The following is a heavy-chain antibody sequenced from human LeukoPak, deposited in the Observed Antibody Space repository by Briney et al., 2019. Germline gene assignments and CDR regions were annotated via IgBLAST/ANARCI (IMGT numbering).Heavy chain of an antibody. D-gene: IGHD2-15*01. J-gene: IGHJ1*01. CDR1: GGSLTSYY. V-gene: IGHV4-34*01. CDR3: ARGPTSYCSGGSCYSRYFQH. Sequence: PSETLSLTCTVSGGSLTSYYWSWIRQPPGKGLEWIGEINHSGSTNYNPSLKSRVTISVDTSKNQFSLKLSSVTAADTAVYYCARGPTSYCSGGSCYSRYFQHWGQGTLVTVSS. CDR2: INHSGST.